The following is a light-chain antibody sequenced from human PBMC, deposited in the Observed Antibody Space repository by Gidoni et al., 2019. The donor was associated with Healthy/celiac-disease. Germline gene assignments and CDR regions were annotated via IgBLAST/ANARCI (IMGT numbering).Light chain of an antibody. Sequence: DIVLTQSPATLSLSPGERATLSCRASQSVSSYLAWYQQKPGQAPRLLIHDASNRATGIPARFSGSGSGTDFTLTISSLEPEDFAVYYCQQRSNWPPTFGQGTRLEIK. V-gene: IGKV3-11*01. CDR1: QSVSSY. CDR3: QQRSNWPPT. J-gene: IGKJ5*01. CDR2: DAS.